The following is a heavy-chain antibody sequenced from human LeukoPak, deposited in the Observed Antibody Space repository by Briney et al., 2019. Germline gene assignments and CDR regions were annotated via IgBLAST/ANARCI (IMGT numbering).Heavy chain of an antibody. CDR1: GFTVSSNY. J-gene: IGHJ6*02. V-gene: IGHV3-53*01. CDR3: ARNCRGPCSSASSYYYYGMDV. CDR2: IYSGGST. D-gene: IGHD2-2*01. Sequence: GGSLRLSCAASGFTVSSNYMSWVRQAPGKGLEWVSVIYSGGSTYYDDYVTGRFTISRDNSKNTLYLQMNSPRAADTAVYYCARNCRGPCSSASSYYYYGMDVWGQGTTVTVSS.